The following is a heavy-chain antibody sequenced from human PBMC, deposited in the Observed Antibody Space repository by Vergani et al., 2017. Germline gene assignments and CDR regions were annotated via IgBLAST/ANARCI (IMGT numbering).Heavy chain of an antibody. V-gene: IGHV4-4*07. D-gene: IGHD4-17*01. CDR3: ARVPDYGDYDWFDP. J-gene: IGHJ5*02. CDR1: GGSISSYY. Sequence: QVQLQESGPGLVTPSETLSLTCTVSGGSISSYYWSWIRQPAGKGLEGIGRIYTSGSTNYNPSLKSRVTMSVDTSKNRFSLKLSSVTAADTAVYYCARVPDYGDYDWFDPWGQGTLVTVSS. CDR2: IYTSGST.